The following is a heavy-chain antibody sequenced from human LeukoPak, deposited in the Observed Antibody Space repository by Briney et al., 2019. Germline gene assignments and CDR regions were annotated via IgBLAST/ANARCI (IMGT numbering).Heavy chain of an antibody. CDR3: ARSYDTNFDY. Sequence: SETLSLTCTVSGGSIRSYYWSWIRQPPGKGLEWIGYIYFSGSTSYNPSLKSRVTISVNSSKNQSSLKLSSVAAADTAVYYCARSYDTNFDYWGQGTLVTVSS. J-gene: IGHJ4*02. V-gene: IGHV4-59*01. D-gene: IGHD3-3*01. CDR2: IYFSGST. CDR1: GGSIRSYY.